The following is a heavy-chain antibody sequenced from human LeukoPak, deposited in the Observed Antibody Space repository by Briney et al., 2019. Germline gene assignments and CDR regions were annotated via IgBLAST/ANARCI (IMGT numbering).Heavy chain of an antibody. D-gene: IGHD2-2*01. CDR2: ISYDGSNK. CDR1: GFTFSSYA. CDR3: ARDYCSSTSCSYYYYYMDV. J-gene: IGHJ6*03. Sequence: HPGGSLRLSCAASGFTFSSYAMHWVRQAPGKGLEWVAVISYDGSNKYYADSVKGRFTISRDNSKNTLYLQMNSLRAEDTAVYYCARDYCSSTSCSYYYYYMDVWGKGTTVTVSS. V-gene: IGHV3-30*01.